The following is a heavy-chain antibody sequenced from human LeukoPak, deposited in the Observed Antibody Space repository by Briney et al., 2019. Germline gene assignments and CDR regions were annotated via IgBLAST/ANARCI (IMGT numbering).Heavy chain of an antibody. CDR3: ARGFGVAYYYYSMDV. Sequence: GGSLRLSCAASGFTFSNFEMNWVRQAPGKGLEWVSYIDFSGTTIYYADSVKGRFTISRDNAKNSLSLQMNSLRAKDTAVYYCARGFGVAYYYYSMDVWGKGTTVTISS. CDR1: GFTFSNFE. D-gene: IGHD3-3*01. V-gene: IGHV3-48*03. J-gene: IGHJ6*03. CDR2: IDFSGTTI.